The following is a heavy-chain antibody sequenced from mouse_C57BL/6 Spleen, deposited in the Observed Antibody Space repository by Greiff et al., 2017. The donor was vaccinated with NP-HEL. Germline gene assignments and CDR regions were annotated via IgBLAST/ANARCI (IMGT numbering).Heavy chain of an antibody. Sequence: VQLKESGPGLVKPSQSLSLTCSVTGYSITSGYYWNWIRQFPGNKLEWMGYISYDGSNNYNPSLKNRISITRDTSKNQFFLKLNSVTTEDTATYYCARGEYGGFAYWGQGTLVTVSA. CDR3: ARGEYGGFAY. CDR2: ISYDGSN. D-gene: IGHD1-1*02. V-gene: IGHV3-6*01. CDR1: GYSITSGYY. J-gene: IGHJ3*01.